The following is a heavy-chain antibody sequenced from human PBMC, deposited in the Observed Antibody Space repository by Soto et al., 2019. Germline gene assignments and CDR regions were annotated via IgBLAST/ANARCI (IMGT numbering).Heavy chain of an antibody. CDR1: GYTFTGYY. Sequence: ASVKVSWKASGYTFTGYYMHWVRQAPGQGLEWMGWINPNSGGTNYAQKFQGWVTMTRDTSISTAYMELSSLRSEDTAVYYCATACNPDAFAIWGQGTMVTFSS. CDR2: INPNSGGT. J-gene: IGHJ3*02. V-gene: IGHV1-2*04. CDR3: ATACNPDAFAI.